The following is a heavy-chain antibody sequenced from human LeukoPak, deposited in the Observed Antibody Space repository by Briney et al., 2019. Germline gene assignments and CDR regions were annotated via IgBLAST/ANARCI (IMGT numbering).Heavy chain of an antibody. CDR3: ARAPHYSYGYSGNYYYYMDV. Sequence: GGSLRLSCAASGFTFSNAWMSWVRQAPGKGLEWVGRIKSKTDGGTTDYAAPVKGRFTISRDDSKNTLYVQMNSLRAEDTAVYYCARAPHYSYGYSGNYYYYMDVWGKGTTVTVSS. CDR1: GFTFSNAW. D-gene: IGHD5-18*01. V-gene: IGHV3-15*01. CDR2: IKSKTDGGTT. J-gene: IGHJ6*03.